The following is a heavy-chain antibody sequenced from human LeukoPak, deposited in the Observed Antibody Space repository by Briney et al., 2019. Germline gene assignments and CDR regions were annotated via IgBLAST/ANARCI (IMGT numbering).Heavy chain of an antibody. V-gene: IGHV3-30*02. CDR2: IRYDGSNK. D-gene: IGHD3-3*01. CDR3: ARDYDFWSGYYSPTRGYFGY. CDR1: GFTFSGSG. J-gene: IGHJ4*02. Sequence: GGSLRLSCAASGFTFSGSGMYWVRQAPGNGLEWVTFIRYDGSNKYYTDSVKVRFTISRDNSKNTMYLQMDSLRAEDTAVYYCARDYDFWSGYYSPTRGYFGYWGQGTLVTVSS.